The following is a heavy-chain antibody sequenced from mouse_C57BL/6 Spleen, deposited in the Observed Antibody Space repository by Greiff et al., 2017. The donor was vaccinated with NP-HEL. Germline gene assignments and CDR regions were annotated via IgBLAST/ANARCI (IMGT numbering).Heavy chain of an antibody. CDR1: GYAFSSSW. D-gene: IGHD2-1*01. J-gene: IGHJ4*01. CDR3: ARSWGLGNHHGTDAMDY. CDR2: IYPGDGDT. Sequence: VQRVESGPELVKPGASVKISCKASGYAFSSSWMNWVKQRPGKGLEWIGRIYPGDGDTNYNGKFKGKATLTADKSSSTADMQLSSLTSEDSAVYFCARSWGLGNHHGTDAMDYWGQGTSVTVSS. V-gene: IGHV1-82*01.